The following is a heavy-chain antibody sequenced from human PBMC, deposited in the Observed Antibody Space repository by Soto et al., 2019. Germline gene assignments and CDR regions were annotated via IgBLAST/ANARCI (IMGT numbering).Heavy chain of an antibody. J-gene: IGHJ6*03. CDR1: GFSLTTSGEA. CDR3: GRIPGSGQLLYSYYYYMDV. Sequence: QITLKESGPTLVKPTQTLTLTCTFSGFSLTTSGEAVGWICQPPGKALEWLALIYWDDDKRSSPSLKRRLTITKDTSKNQVVLIMTNMDPVDTAKYCCGRIPGSGQLLYSYYYYMDVWGKGTTVTVSS. V-gene: IGHV2-5*02. D-gene: IGHD3-10*01. CDR2: IYWDDDK.